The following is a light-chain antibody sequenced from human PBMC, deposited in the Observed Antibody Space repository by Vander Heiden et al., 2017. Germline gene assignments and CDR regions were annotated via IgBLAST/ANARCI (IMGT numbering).Light chain of an antibody. CDR2: SNN. Sequence: QSVLTQPPSASGTPRQRVPISCSGSSSNIGGNTVNWYQHLPGTAPKLLIYSNNQRPSGVPDRFSASKSGTSASLAISGLQSEDEADYYCATWDDSLNVYVFGIGTKVTVL. V-gene: IGLV1-44*01. CDR3: ATWDDSLNVYV. CDR1: SSNIGGNT. J-gene: IGLJ1*01.